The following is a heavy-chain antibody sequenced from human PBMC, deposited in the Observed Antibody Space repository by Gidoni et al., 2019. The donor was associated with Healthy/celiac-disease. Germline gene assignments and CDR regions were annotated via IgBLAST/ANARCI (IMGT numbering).Heavy chain of an antibody. Sequence: QVQLVQSGAEVNKPGSSVTFPCKASEGTFSSYAISWVRQAPGQGLELMGGIIPIFGTANYAQKFQGRVTITADESTSTAYMELSSLRSEDTAVYYCARDVPTTAFDYWGQGTLVTVS. CDR3: ARDVPTTAFDY. CDR1: EGTFSSYA. V-gene: IGHV1-69*01. D-gene: IGHD4-17*01. J-gene: IGHJ4*02. CDR2: IIPIFGTA.